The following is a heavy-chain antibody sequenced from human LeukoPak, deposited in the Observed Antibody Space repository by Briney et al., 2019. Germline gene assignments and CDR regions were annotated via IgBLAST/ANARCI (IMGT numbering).Heavy chain of an antibody. J-gene: IGHJ4*02. CDR1: GGTFSSYA. V-gene: IGHV1-69*06. CDR2: MIPIFGTA. D-gene: IGHD5-24*01. CDR3: ASNYQSHHLDY. Sequence: SSVKVSCKASGGTFSSYAISWVGQAPGQALEWMGGMIPIFGTANYAQKFQGRVTNTAVKSTSTAYKELSSRRSDDTAVYYYASNYQSHHLDYWGQGTLDTVPS.